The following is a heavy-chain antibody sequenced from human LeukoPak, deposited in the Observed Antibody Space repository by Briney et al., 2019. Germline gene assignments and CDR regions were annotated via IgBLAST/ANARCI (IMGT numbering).Heavy chain of an antibody. V-gene: IGHV3-7*01. CDR1: GFTFSSYW. J-gene: IGHJ4*02. CDR2: IKQDGSEK. CDR3: AKGKYNWNRGALDY. D-gene: IGHD1-1*01. Sequence: GGSLRLSCAASGFTFSSYWMSWVRQAPGKGLEWVANIKQDGSEKYYVDSVKGRFTISRDNAKNSLYLQMNSLRAEGTAVYYCAKGKYNWNRGALDYWGQGTLVTVSS.